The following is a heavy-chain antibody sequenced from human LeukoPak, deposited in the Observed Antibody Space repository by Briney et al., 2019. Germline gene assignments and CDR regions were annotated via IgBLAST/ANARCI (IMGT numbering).Heavy chain of an antibody. V-gene: IGHV4-59*12. CDR3: ARGGRDSEAYYLSLWS. D-gene: IGHD1-26*01. Sequence: KASETLSLTCTVSGGSISPYYWTWIRQPPGKGLEYIGYIYYSGSTNYNPSLKSRVTISVDNSKNQFSLKLSSVTAADTAVYYCARGGRDSEAYYLSLWSWGQGTLVTVSS. CDR2: IYYSGST. J-gene: IGHJ5*02. CDR1: GGSISPYY.